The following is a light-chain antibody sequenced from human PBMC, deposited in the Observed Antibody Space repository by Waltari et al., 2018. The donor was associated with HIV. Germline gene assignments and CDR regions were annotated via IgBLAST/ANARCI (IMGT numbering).Light chain of an antibody. CDR1: TSNIGSNA. CDR2: SNN. Sequence: QSVLTQPPSTSGTPGQRVTISCSGSTSNIGSNAVNWYRQLPGTAPKLVIYSNNQRMPGVPDRFTGSKSGTSASLAISGLQSEDEAVYYCAAWDDSLTGNVIFGGGPKLTVL. J-gene: IGLJ2*01. CDR3: AAWDDSLTGNVI. V-gene: IGLV1-44*01.